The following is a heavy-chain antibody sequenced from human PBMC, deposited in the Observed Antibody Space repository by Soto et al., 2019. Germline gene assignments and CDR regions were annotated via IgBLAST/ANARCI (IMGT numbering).Heavy chain of an antibody. D-gene: IGHD6-19*01. Sequence: QVQLLESGGGLVKPGGSLRLSCAASGFTFRAYYMRWIRQAPGKRLERVSYISSIGSTIYYADSVKGRFTISRDNAKNSLYLQMNSLRAEYTAVYYCARDGEYSSGWKDYWGQGTLVTVSS. J-gene: IGHJ4*02. CDR2: ISSIGSTI. V-gene: IGHV3-11*01. CDR1: GFTFRAYY. CDR3: ARDGEYSSGWKDY.